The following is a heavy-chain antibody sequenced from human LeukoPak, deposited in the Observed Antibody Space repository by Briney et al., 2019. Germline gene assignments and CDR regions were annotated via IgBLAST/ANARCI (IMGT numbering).Heavy chain of an antibody. J-gene: IGHJ6*02. D-gene: IGHD4-17*01. CDR3: ARHRRSDYGDYYYYYYGMDV. CDR1: GYSFTSYW. V-gene: IGHV5-51*01. Sequence: GESLKISCKGSGYSFTSYWIGWVRQMPGKGLEWMGIIYPGDSDTRYSPSFQGQVTISADKSISTAYLQWSSLKASDTAMHYCARHRRSDYGDYYYYYYGMDVWGQGTTVTVSS. CDR2: IYPGDSDT.